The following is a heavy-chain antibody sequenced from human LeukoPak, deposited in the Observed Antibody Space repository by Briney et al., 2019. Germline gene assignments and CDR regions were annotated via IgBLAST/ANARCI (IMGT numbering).Heavy chain of an antibody. J-gene: IGHJ4*02. CDR2: ISSSSSTI. D-gene: IGHD3-10*01. CDR3: AREQGNRRDSAMVRGVFDY. Sequence: GGSLRLSCAASGFTFSSYSMNWVRQAPGKGLEWVSYISSSSSTIYYADSVKGRFTISRDNAKNSLYLQMNSLRAEDTAVYYCAREQGNRRDSAMVRGVFDYWGQGTLVTVSS. V-gene: IGHV3-48*01. CDR1: GFTFSSYS.